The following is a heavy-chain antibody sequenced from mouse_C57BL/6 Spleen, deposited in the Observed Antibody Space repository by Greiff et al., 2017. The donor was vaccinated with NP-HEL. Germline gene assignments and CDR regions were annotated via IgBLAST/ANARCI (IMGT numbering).Heavy chain of an antibody. CDR3: ARGGYYGSPPYWYFDV. Sequence: EVQLQQSGPELVKPGDSVKISCKASGYSFTGYFMNWVMQSHGKSLEWIGRINPYNGDTFYNQKFKGKATLTVDKSSSTAHMELRSLTSEDSAVYYCARGGYYGSPPYWYFDVWGTGTTVTVSS. CDR1: GYSFTGYF. D-gene: IGHD1-1*01. J-gene: IGHJ1*03. CDR2: INPYNGDT. V-gene: IGHV1-20*01.